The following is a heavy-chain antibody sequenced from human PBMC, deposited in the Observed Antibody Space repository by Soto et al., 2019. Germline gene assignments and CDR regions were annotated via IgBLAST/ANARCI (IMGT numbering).Heavy chain of an antibody. V-gene: IGHV3-74*01. Sequence: EVQLVESGGGLVQPGESLRLSCAASGFTFDYYWMHWVRQAPGKGLVWVSRIYSDGTSTTYADSVKGQFTISRDNAKNTVALQMNSLRADDTAVYYCTRRDRGAFDLWGQGTVVTASS. CDR1: GFTFDYYW. CDR3: TRRDRGAFDL. J-gene: IGHJ3*01. CDR2: IYSDGTST. D-gene: IGHD1-26*01.